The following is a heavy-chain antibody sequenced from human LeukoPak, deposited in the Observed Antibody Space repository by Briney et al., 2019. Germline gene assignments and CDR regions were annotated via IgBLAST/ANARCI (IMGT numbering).Heavy chain of an antibody. Sequence: GGSLRLSCAASGFTVSSNYMSWVRQAPGKGLEWVSVIYSGGSTYYADSVKGRFTISRDNSKSTLYLQMNSLRAEDTAVYYCARDIGYYYDSSGYYYYYGMDVWGQGTTVTVSS. CDR3: ARDIGYYYDSSGYYYYYGMDV. CDR2: IYSGGST. J-gene: IGHJ6*02. V-gene: IGHV3-53*01. D-gene: IGHD3-22*01. CDR1: GFTVSSNY.